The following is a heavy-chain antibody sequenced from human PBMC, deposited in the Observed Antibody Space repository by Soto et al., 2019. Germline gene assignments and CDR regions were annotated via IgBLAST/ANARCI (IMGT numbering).Heavy chain of an antibody. CDR1: GGTFSSYA. CDR2: IIPIFGTA. Sequence: SVKVSCKASGGTFSSYAISWVRQAPGQGLEWMGGIIPIFGTANYAQKFQGRVAITADESTSTAYMELSSLRSEDTAVYYCARDPQDSSSSLMYWGQGTLVIVTS. D-gene: IGHD6-6*01. V-gene: IGHV1-69*13. CDR3: ARDPQDSSSSLMY. J-gene: IGHJ4*02.